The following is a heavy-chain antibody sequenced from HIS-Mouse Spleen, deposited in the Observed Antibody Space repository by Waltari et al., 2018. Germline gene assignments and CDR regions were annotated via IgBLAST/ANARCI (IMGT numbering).Heavy chain of an antibody. D-gene: IGHD6-13*01. CDR2: IYYSRST. Sequence: QLQLQESGPGLVKPSETLSLTCTVSGGPISSRSYYWGWIRQPPGKGLEGIGSIYYSRSTSYNPSLKSRVTISVDTSKNQFSLKLSSVTAADTAVYYCAREIPYSSSWYDWYFDPWGRGTLVTVSS. CDR3: AREIPYSSSWYDWYFDP. J-gene: IGHJ2*01. CDR1: GGPISSRSYY. V-gene: IGHV4-39*07.